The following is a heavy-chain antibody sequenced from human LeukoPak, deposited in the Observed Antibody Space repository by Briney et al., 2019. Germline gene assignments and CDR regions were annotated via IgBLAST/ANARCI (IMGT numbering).Heavy chain of an antibody. J-gene: IGHJ6*03. CDR2: IYTDGST. D-gene: IGHD3-3*01. CDR1: GGSTSNSF. V-gene: IGHV4-4*07. Sequence: PSETLSLTCTVSGGSTSNSFWSWIRQPAGKGLEWIGRIYTDGSTNSNPSLRSRLTMSLDTSNNQVSLKLSSVTAADTAVYYCARLNYDFWSGYYSAPTYYYYMDVWGKGTTVTVSS. CDR3: ARLNYDFWSGYYSAPTYYYYMDV.